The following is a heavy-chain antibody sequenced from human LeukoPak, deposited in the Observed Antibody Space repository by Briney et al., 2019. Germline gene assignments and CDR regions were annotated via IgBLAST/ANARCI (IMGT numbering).Heavy chain of an antibody. J-gene: IGHJ5*02. V-gene: IGHV4-59*01. D-gene: IGHD6-13*01. CDR2: IFHSGSI. CDR3: ARALRQQLVIGWFDP. Sequence: SGTLSLTCSVSGDSINSYYWSWIRQPPGKGLEWIGYIFHSGSINYNPSLKSRVTISLDTSKNQFSLRLTSVTAADTAVYYCARALRQQLVIGWFDPWGQGTLVTVSA. CDR1: GDSINSYY.